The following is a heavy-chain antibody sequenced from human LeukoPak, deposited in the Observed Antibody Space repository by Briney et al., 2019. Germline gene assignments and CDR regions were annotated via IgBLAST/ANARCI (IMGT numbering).Heavy chain of an antibody. D-gene: IGHD2-2*01. Sequence: PSETLSLTCAVYGGSFSGYYWSWIRQPPGKGLEWIGEINHSGSTNYNPSLKSRVTISVDTSKNQFSLKLSSVTAADTAVYYCARGRIVVVPAAMEYYFDYWGQGTLVTVTS. CDR1: GGSFSGYY. CDR3: ARGRIVVVPAAMEYYFDY. V-gene: IGHV4-34*01. CDR2: INHSGST. J-gene: IGHJ4*02.